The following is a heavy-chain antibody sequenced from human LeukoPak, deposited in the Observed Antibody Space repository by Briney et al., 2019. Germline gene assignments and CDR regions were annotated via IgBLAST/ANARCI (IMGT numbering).Heavy chain of an antibody. Sequence: GESLKISCKGSGYSFTSYWISWVRQMPGKGLEWMGRIDPSDSYTNYSPSFQGHVTISADKSISTAYLQWSSLKASDTAMYYCANSPRYCSGGSCSAPPYCWGQGTLVTVSS. CDR1: GYSFTSYW. CDR2: IDPSDSYT. CDR3: ANSPRYCSGGSCSAPPYC. J-gene: IGHJ4*02. V-gene: IGHV5-10-1*01. D-gene: IGHD2-15*01.